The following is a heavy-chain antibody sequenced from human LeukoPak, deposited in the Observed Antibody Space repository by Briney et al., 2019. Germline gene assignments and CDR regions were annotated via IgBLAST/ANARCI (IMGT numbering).Heavy chain of an antibody. CDR2: IIPILGIA. Sequence: GASVKVSCKASGYTFTSYGISWVRQAPGQGLEWMGRIIPILGIANYAQKFQGRVTITADKSTSTAYMELSSLRSEDTAVYYCAAGIVVVPAAMGGLFDYWGQGTLVTVSS. J-gene: IGHJ4*02. CDR1: GYTFTSYG. D-gene: IGHD2-2*01. V-gene: IGHV1-69*04. CDR3: AAGIVVVPAAMGGLFDY.